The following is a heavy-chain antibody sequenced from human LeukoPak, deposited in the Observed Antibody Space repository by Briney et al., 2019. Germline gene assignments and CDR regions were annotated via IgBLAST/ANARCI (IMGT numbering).Heavy chain of an antibody. CDR3: AKAGAAFSPYYFDS. D-gene: IGHD6-13*01. Sequence: GGSLRLSCAASGFTFDDYAMHWVRQAPGKGLEWVSGISWNSGSIGYADSAKGRFTISRDNAKNSLYLQMNSLRAEDTALYYCAKAGAAFSPYYFDSWGQGTLVTVSS. V-gene: IGHV3-9*01. J-gene: IGHJ4*02. CDR1: GFTFDDYA. CDR2: ISWNSGSI.